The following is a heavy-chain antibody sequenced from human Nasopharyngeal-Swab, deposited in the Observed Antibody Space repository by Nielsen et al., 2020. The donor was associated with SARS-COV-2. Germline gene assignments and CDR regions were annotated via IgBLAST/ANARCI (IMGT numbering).Heavy chain of an antibody. CDR2: INHSGST. CDR3: AGGSLVVVTIAPFDY. Sequence: WIRQPPGKGLEWIGEINHSGSTNYNPSLKSRVTISVDTSKNQFSLKLSSVTAADTAVYYCAGGSLVVVTIAPFDYWGQGTLVTVSS. V-gene: IGHV4-34*01. J-gene: IGHJ4*02. D-gene: IGHD3-22*01.